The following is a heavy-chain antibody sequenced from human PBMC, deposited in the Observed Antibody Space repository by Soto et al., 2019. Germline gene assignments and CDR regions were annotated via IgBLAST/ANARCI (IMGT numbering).Heavy chain of an antibody. CDR2: ISYDGSNK. CDR3: ARGGDTAMVNFDY. CDR1: GFTFSSYA. D-gene: IGHD5-18*01. J-gene: IGHJ4*02. Sequence: GGSLRLSCAASGFTFSSYAMHWVRQAPGKGLEWVAVISYDGSNKYYADSVKGRFTISRDNSKNTLYLQMNSLRAEDTAVYYCARGGDTAMVNFDYWGQGTLVTVSS. V-gene: IGHV3-30-3*01.